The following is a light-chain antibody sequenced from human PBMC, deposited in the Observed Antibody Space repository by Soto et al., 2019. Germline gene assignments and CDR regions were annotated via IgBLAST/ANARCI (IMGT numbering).Light chain of an antibody. V-gene: IGKV3-11*01. CDR3: QQRSNWPHT. Sequence: EIVLTQSPATLSLSPGERATLSCRASQSVSSYLGWYQQKPGQTPRLLIYEASNSATGIPARFSGSGSGTDFTLTISSLEPEDFAVYYCQQRSNWPHTFGQGTKLEIK. CDR1: QSVSSY. CDR2: EAS. J-gene: IGKJ2*01.